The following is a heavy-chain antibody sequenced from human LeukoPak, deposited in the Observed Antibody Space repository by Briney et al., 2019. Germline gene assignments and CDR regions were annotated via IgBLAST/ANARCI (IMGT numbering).Heavy chain of an antibody. CDR2: IYYSGST. V-gene: IGHV4-59*01. J-gene: IGHJ6*03. D-gene: IGHD5-18*01. CDR3: AKGYSYGSDSYYYYMDV. CDR1: GGSISSYY. Sequence: PSETLSLTCTVSGGSISSYYWSWIRQPPGKGLEWIGYIYYSGSTNYNPSLKSRVTISVDTSKNQFSLKLSSVTAADTAVYYCAKGYSYGSDSYYYYMDVWGKGTTVTVSS.